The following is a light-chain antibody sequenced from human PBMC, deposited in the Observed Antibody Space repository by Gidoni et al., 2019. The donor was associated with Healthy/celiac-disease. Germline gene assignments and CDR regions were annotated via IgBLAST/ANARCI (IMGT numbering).Light chain of an antibody. CDR2: AAS. J-gene: IGKJ3*01. V-gene: IGKV1-39*01. Sequence: DIQMTQSPSSLSASVGDRVTITCRASQSISIYLNWYQQKPGNAPKLLIYAASSLQSGVPSRFSGSGSGTDFTLTISSLQPEDFAIYYCQQSYSTPFTFGPGTKVDIK. CDR3: QQSYSTPFT. CDR1: QSISIY.